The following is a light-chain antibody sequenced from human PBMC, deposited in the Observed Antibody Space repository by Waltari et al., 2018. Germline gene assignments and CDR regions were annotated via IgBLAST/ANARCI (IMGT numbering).Light chain of an antibody. J-gene: IGKJ4*01. CDR3: QQRANWPLT. CDR1: QNVGRY. V-gene: IGKV3-11*01. CDR2: ETS. Sequence: VLTQSPGTMFLSPGERATLSCRASQNVGRYLAWYQQKPGQAPSLLIHETSHRAAGIPARFSGSGSGTDFTLIISSLEPEDFAVYYCQQRANWPLTFGGGTKVEIK.